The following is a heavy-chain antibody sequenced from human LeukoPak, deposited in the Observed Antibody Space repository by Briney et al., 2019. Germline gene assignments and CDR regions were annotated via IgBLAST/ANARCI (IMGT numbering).Heavy chain of an antibody. J-gene: IGHJ4*02. Sequence: PGGSLRLSCAASGFTFDDYAMHWVRQAPGKGLEWVSGISWNSGTIGYADSVKGRFTISRDNVKNSLYLQMNSLRAEDMALYYCVKGYCSSTSCYVGDYSGQGTLVTVSS. V-gene: IGHV3-9*03. CDR2: ISWNSGTI. CDR3: VKGYCSSTSCYVGDY. D-gene: IGHD2-2*01. CDR1: GFTFDDYA.